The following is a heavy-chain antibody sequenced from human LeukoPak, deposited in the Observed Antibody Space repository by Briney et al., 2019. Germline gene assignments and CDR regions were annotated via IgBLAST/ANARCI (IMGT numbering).Heavy chain of an antibody. J-gene: IGHJ4*02. CDR1: GYSISSGYY. CDR3: ARRGAYCGGDCYFDY. D-gene: IGHD2-21*01. V-gene: IGHV4-38-2*01. Sequence: SETLSLTCAVSGYSISSGYYWGWIRQPPGKGLEWTGSIYHSGSTYYNPSLKSRVTISVDTSKNQFSLKLSSVTAADTAVYYCARRGAYCGGDCYFDYWGQGTLVTVPS. CDR2: IYHSGST.